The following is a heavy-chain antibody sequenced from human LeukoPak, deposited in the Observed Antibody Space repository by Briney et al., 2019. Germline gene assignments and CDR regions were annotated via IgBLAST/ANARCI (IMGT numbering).Heavy chain of an antibody. CDR2: IKSKTDGGTT. CDR1: GFTFSNAW. CDR3: TTDLGGFSYGSDY. D-gene: IGHD5-18*01. V-gene: IGHV3-15*01. J-gene: IGHJ4*02. Sequence: GGSLRLSCAASGFTFSNAWMSWVRQAPGKGLEWVGRIKSKTDGGTTDYAAPVKGRFTISRDDSKNTLYLQMNSLKTEDTAVYYCTTDLGGFSYGSDYWGQGTLVTVSS.